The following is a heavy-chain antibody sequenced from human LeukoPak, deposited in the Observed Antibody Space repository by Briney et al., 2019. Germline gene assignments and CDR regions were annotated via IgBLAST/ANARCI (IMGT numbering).Heavy chain of an antibody. CDR2: INHSGST. V-gene: IGHV4-34*01. CDR1: GGSFSGYY. CDR3: AKRVAAGYWYFDL. Sequence: ASETLSLTCAVYGGSFSGYYWSWIRQPPGKGLEWIGEINHSGSTNYNPSLKSRVTISVDTSKNQFSLKLSSVTAADTAVYYCAKRVAAGYWYFDLWGRGTLVTVSS. J-gene: IGHJ2*01. D-gene: IGHD6-13*01.